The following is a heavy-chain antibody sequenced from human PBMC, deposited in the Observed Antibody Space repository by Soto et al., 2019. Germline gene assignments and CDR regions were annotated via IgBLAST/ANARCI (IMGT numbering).Heavy chain of an antibody. CDR2: INHSGST. CDR3: AXGRGITMIVVVPPAFDY. Sequence: PSETLSLTCAVYGGSFSCYYWSWIRQPPGKGLEWIGEINHSGSTNYNPSLKSRVTISVDTSKNQFSLKLSSVTAADTAVYYCAXGRGITMIVVVPPAFDYWGQGTLVTVSS. V-gene: IGHV4-34*01. J-gene: IGHJ4*02. D-gene: IGHD3-22*01. CDR1: GGSFSCYY.